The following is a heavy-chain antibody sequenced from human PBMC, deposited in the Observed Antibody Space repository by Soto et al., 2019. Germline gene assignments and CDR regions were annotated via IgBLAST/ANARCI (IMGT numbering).Heavy chain of an antibody. CDR1: GFTFTNYA. CDR2: ISGSGGTT. CDR3: AKEVQEWLPGYYFDY. V-gene: IGHV3-23*01. J-gene: IGHJ4*02. D-gene: IGHD5-12*01. Sequence: VQLLESGGGLIQRGGSLRLYCAASGFTFTNYAMSWVRQAPGKGLEWVSGISGSGGTTNYADSVKGRFTISRDNSKNTLFLQMDSLRAEDTAVYYCAKEVQEWLPGYYFDYWGQGTLVTVSS.